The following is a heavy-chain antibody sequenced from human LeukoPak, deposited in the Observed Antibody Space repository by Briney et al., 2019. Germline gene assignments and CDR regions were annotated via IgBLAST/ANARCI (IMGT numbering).Heavy chain of an antibody. CDR3: ASELRHQDY. J-gene: IGHJ4*02. Sequence: ASVKVSCKASGYAFTSYDINWVRQATGQWLEWMGYMNPNSGNRGSAQKFQGRLTMTSNTSISTAYMELSSLMSEDTAVYYCASELRHQDYWGQGTLLTVSS. D-gene: IGHD2-15*01. CDR1: GYAFTSYD. V-gene: IGHV1-8*01. CDR2: MNPNSGNR.